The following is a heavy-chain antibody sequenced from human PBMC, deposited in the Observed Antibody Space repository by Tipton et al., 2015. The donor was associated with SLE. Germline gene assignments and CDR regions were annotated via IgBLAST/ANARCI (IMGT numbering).Heavy chain of an antibody. V-gene: IGHV3-9*01. CDR2: MCWNSGSI. CDR1: GFTFDDYA. Sequence: SLRLSCAASGFTFDDYAMHWVRQAPGKGLAWVSGMCWNSGSIGYADSVKGRFTISRDNAKNSLYLQMNSLRAEDTALYYCAKDSTVVTHWYFDLWGRGTLVTVSS. CDR3: AKDSTVVTHWYFDL. D-gene: IGHD4-23*01. J-gene: IGHJ2*01.